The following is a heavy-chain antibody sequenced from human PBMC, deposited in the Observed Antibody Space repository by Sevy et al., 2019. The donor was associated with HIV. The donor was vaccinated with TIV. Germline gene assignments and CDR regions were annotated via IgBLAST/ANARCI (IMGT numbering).Heavy chain of an antibody. Sequence: ASLKVSCKASGYTFTSYGISWVRQAPGQGLEWMGWISAYNGNTNYAQKLQGRVTMTTDTSTSTAYMELRSLRSDDTAVYYCARDKLPHGYCSSTSCYRGGGMDVWGQGTTVTVSS. CDR3: ARDKLPHGYCSSTSCYRGGGMDV. CDR2: ISAYNGNT. CDR1: GYTFTSYG. V-gene: IGHV1-18*01. D-gene: IGHD2-2*01. J-gene: IGHJ6*02.